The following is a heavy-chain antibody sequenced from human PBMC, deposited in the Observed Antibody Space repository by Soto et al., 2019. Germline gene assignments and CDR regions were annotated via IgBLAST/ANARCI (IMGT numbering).Heavy chain of an antibody. V-gene: IGHV4-59*01. J-gene: IGHJ5*02. CDR1: GGSISSYY. D-gene: IGHD3-22*01. CDR3: ARVPTRPNDSSGYP. Sequence: ETLSLTCTVSGGSISSYYWSWIRQPPGKGLEWIGYIYYSGSTNYNPSLKSRVTISVDTSKNQFSLKLSSVTAADTAVYYCARVPTRPNDSSGYPWGQGTLVTVSS. CDR2: IYYSGST.